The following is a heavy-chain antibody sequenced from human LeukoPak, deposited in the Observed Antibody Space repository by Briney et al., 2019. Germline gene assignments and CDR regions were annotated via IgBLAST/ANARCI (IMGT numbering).Heavy chain of an antibody. CDR3: AKNGYSYGLYDAFDI. J-gene: IGHJ3*02. D-gene: IGHD5-18*01. CDR1: GFTVSSNY. CDR2: IYSGGST. V-gene: IGHV3-53*01. Sequence: GGSLRLSCTASGFTVSSNYMSWVRQAPGKGLEWVSVIYSGGSTYYADSVKGWFTISRDNSKNTLYLQMNSLRAEDTAVYFCAKNGYSYGLYDAFDIWGQGTMVTVSS.